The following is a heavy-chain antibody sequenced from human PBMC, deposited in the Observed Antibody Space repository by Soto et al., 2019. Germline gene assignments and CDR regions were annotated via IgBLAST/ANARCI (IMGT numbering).Heavy chain of an antibody. CDR2: IDPSDSQT. D-gene: IGHD5-12*01. CDR1: GYSFAGYW. V-gene: IGHV5-10-1*01. CDR3: AREQHSGYDRDWFDP. J-gene: IGHJ5*02. Sequence: GESLKISCKGSGYSFAGYWITWVRQKPGKGLEWMGRIDPSDSQTYYSPSFRGHVTISVTKSITTVFLQMNSLRAEDTAVYYCAREQHSGYDRDWFDPWGQGTLVTVPS.